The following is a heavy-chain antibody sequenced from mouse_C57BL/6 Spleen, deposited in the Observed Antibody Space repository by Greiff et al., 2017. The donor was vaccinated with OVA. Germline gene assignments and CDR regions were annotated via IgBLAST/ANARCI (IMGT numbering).Heavy chain of an antibody. D-gene: IGHD2-2*01. CDR2: IYPGSGST. V-gene: IGHV1-55*01. CDR1: GYTFTSYW. Sequence: QVQLQQPGAELVKPGASVKMSCKASGYTFTSYWITWVKQRPGQGLEWIGDIYPGSGSTNYNEKFKSKATLTVDTSSSTAYMQLSSLTSEDSAVYYCARKGVYGYDDYAMDYWGQGTSVTVSS. CDR3: ARKGVYGYDDYAMDY. J-gene: IGHJ4*01.